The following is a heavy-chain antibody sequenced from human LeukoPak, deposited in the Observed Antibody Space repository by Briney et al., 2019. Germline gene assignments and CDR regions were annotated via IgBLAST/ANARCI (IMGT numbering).Heavy chain of an antibody. J-gene: IGHJ3*02. CDR2: ISYDGSNK. V-gene: IGHV3-30*18. D-gene: IGHD2-15*01. CDR1: GFTFSSYG. CDR3: ANLVYCSGGSCYPTFDAFDI. Sequence: PGGSLGLSCAASGFTFSSYGMHWVRQAPGKGLEWVAVISYDGSNKYYVDSVKGRFTISRDNSKNTLYLQMNSLRAEDTAVYYCANLVYCSGGSCYPTFDAFDIWGQGTMVTVSS.